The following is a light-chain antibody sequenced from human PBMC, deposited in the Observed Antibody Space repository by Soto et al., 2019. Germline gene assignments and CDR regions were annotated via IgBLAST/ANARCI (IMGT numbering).Light chain of an antibody. CDR1: SSDVGGYDY. J-gene: IGLJ1*01. Sequence: QSVLTQPASVSGSPGQSVTISCTGSSSDVGGYDYVSWYQQHPGKAPQLLIYEVTKRPSGVPDRFSGSKSGNTASLTVSGLQAEDEADYYCSSYAGTSILYVFGGGTKVTV. V-gene: IGLV2-8*01. CDR3: SSYAGTSILYV. CDR2: EVT.